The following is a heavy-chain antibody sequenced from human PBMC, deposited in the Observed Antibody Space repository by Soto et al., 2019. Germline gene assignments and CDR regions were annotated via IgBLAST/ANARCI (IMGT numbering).Heavy chain of an antibody. D-gene: IGHD5-12*01. CDR3: APRGGYDPDAFDI. CDR2: FDPEDGET. Sequence: GASVKVSWKASGYSFTRSGISWVRQAPGKGLEWMGGFDPEDGETIYAQKFQGRVTMTEDTSTDTAYMELSSLRSEDTAVYYCAPRGGYDPDAFDIWGQGTMVTVSS. J-gene: IGHJ3*02. CDR1: GYSFTRSG. V-gene: IGHV1-24*01.